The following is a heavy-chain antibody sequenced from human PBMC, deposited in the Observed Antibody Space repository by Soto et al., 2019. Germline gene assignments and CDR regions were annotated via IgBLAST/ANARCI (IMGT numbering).Heavy chain of an antibody. CDR1: GGSISSSNW. V-gene: IGHV4-4*02. CDR3: AREGDEYRDYGWFDP. Sequence: QVQLQESGPGLVKPSGTLSLTCAVSGGSISSSNWWSWVRQPPGKGLEWMGEIYHSGSTNYNPTLKIRVTISVDKSKNQFSLKLSSVTAADTAVYYCAREGDEYRDYGWFDPWGQGTLVTVSS. CDR2: IYHSGST. J-gene: IGHJ5*02. D-gene: IGHD4-17*01.